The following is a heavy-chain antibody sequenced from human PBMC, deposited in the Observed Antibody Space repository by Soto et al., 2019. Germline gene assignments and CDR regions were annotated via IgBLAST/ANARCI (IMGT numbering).Heavy chain of an antibody. CDR1: GESRSTDRYF. Sequence: AETLSLSYSASGESRSTDRYFLSWIQRRQGKGLEWITYISYNGDTNDNPSLKSRVTISVDTSRNQFSLTLTSVTAADTAVYFCARIVVGATVDLWGQGSPVTVS. CDR2: ISYNGDT. D-gene: IGHD1-26*01. J-gene: IGHJ5*02. V-gene: IGHV4-61*01. CDR3: ARIVVGATVDL.